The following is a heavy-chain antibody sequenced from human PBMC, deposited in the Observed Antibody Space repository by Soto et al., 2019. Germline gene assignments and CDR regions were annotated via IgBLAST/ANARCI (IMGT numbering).Heavy chain of an antibody. CDR3: ARRRYFDWFLDY. CDR2: IYYSGST. D-gene: IGHD3-9*01. Sequence: QLQLQESGPGLVKPSETLSLTCTVSGGSISSSSYYWGWIRQPPGKGLEWIGSIYYSGSTYYNPSLKSRVTISVDTSKNQFSLKLSSVTAADTAVYYCARRRYFDWFLDYWGQGTLVTVSS. J-gene: IGHJ4*02. V-gene: IGHV4-39*01. CDR1: GGSISSSSYY.